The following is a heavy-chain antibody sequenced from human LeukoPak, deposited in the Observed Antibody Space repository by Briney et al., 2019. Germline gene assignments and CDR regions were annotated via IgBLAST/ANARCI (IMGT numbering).Heavy chain of an antibody. CDR3: ARTLVVSAPIDAFDI. CDR2: IYYSGST. Sequence: SETLSLTCTVSGGSISSGGYYWSWIRQHPGKGLEWIGYIYYSGSTYYNPSLKSRVTISVDTSKNQFSLKLSSVTAADTAVYYRARTLVVSAPIDAFDIWGQGTMVTVSS. D-gene: IGHD3-22*01. CDR1: GGSISSGGYY. J-gene: IGHJ3*02. V-gene: IGHV4-31*03.